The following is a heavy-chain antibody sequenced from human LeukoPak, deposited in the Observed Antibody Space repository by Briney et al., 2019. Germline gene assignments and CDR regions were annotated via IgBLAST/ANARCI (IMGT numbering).Heavy chain of an antibody. CDR2: IRTDGSST. V-gene: IGHV3-74*01. CDR3: VREYSSSSGRVFDI. Sequence: GGSLRLSCAASGFTFSSYWMHWVRQAPGKGLVWVSRIRTDGSSTNSADSVKGRFAISRDNAKNTLYLQMNSLRAEDTAVYYCVREYSSSSGRVFDIWGQGTMVTVSP. J-gene: IGHJ3*02. CDR1: GFTFSSYW. D-gene: IGHD6-6*01.